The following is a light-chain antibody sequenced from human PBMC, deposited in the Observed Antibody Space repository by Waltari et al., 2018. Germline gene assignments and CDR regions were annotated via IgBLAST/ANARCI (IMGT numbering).Light chain of an antibody. Sequence: SYVLTQPPSVSVSPGQTANIFCPGHELGYRYISWYHQRAGQSPVLVIYQDSKRSSGIPERFSGSNSENTATLTVSGAQPVDEADYFCQTWDRNKWVFGGGTKLTVL. V-gene: IGLV3-1*01. CDR1: ELGYRY. CDR2: QDS. J-gene: IGLJ3*02. CDR3: QTWDRNKWV.